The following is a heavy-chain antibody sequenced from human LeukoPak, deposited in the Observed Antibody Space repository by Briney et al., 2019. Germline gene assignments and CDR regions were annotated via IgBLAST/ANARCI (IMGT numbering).Heavy chain of an antibody. CDR3: ARTAITMARGVISRWFDP. CDR2: INPNSGGT. Sequence: ASVKVSCKASGYTFTGYYMHWVRQAPGQGLEWMGWINPNSGGTNYAQKFQGRVTMTRDTSISTAYMELSRLRSDDTAVYYCARTAITMARGVISRWFDPWGQGTLVTVSS. CDR1: GYTFTGYY. V-gene: IGHV1-2*02. D-gene: IGHD3-10*01. J-gene: IGHJ5*02.